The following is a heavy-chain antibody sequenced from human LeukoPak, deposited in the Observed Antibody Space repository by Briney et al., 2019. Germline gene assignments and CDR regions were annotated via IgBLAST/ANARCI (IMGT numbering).Heavy chain of an antibody. J-gene: IGHJ4*02. V-gene: IGHV3-64*01. CDR3: ARVYNYVFDY. Sequence: PGGSLRLSCVASGFTFSDYTMHWVRQAPGKGLEYVSSISSYGDNTYYANSVKDSFTISRDNSKNTLYLQMNSLRAEDTAVYYCARVYNYVFDYWGQGTLVTVSS. CDR1: GFTFSDYT. D-gene: IGHD3-10*02. CDR2: ISSYGDNT.